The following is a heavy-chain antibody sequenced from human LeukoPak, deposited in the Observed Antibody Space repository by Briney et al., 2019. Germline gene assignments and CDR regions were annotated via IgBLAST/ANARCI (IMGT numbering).Heavy chain of an antibody. Sequence: PSETLSLTCSVPGGSISDSSYYWGWFRQPPGKGLESIGRIYYTGSAHYNPSLKSRVTISIDTSRDQFSLKLSSVTAADTAVYYCTSLRNGWELTDWGQGTLVTVSS. D-gene: IGHD4-23*01. V-gene: IGHV4-39*01. CDR1: GGSISDSSYY. CDR3: TSLRNGWELTD. J-gene: IGHJ4*02. CDR2: IYYTGSA.